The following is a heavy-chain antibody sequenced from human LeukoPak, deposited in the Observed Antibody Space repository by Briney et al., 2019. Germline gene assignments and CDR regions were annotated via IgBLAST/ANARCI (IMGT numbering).Heavy chain of an antibody. Sequence: ASVKVSCKASGYTFTGYYMHWVRQAPGQGLEWMGRINPNSGGTNYAQKFQGRVTMTRDTSISTAYMELSRLRSDDTAVYYCATDSVVVPAAQNPRYYYYYGMDVWGQGTTVTVSS. J-gene: IGHJ6*02. D-gene: IGHD2-2*01. CDR3: ATDSVVVPAAQNPRYYYYYGMDV. CDR2: INPNSGGT. V-gene: IGHV1-2*06. CDR1: GYTFTGYY.